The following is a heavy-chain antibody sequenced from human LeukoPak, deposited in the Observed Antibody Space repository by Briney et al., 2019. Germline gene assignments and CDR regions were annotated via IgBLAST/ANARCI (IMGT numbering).Heavy chain of an antibody. D-gene: IGHD3-22*01. CDR1: GGTFSSYA. CDR3: AREPYYYDSSGYYDY. CDR2: IIPIFGIA. V-gene: IGHV1-69*04. J-gene: IGHJ4*02. Sequence: SVKVSCKASGGTFSSYAISWVRQAPGQGLEWMGRIIPIFGIANYAQKFLGRVTITADKSTSTAYMELSSLRSEDTAVYYCAREPYYYDSSGYYDYWGQGTLVTVSS.